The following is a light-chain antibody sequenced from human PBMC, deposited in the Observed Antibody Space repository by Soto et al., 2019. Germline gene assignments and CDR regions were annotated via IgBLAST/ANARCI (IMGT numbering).Light chain of an antibody. CDR2: GAS. J-gene: IGKJ5*01. CDR1: QSVTSTY. CDR3: KQYGSSHN. Sequence: EIMLTQSPVTLSLSPGEIATLSCRASQSVTSTYLAWYQQKPGQAPRLLIYGASSRAIGIPDRFSGSVSGSDFILTINRLEPEDFAVYYCKQYGSSHNFGQGTRLEIK. V-gene: IGKV3-20*01.